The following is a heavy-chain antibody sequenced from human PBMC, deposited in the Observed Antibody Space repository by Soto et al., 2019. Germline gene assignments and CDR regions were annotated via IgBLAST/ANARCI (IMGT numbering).Heavy chain of an antibody. D-gene: IGHD6-13*01. J-gene: IGHJ4*02. CDR1: GGSISSNY. CDR2: VYNSGST. CDR3: ARYRREAVAGYTLDN. V-gene: IGHV4-59*01. Sequence: SDXLSLPCTVSGGSISSNYWTWIRHPPGKGLEWIGYVYNSGSTNYNPSLKSRVTISEDTSKSQFSLKVNSMTAADTAVYYCARYRREAVAGYTLDNWGQGILVTV.